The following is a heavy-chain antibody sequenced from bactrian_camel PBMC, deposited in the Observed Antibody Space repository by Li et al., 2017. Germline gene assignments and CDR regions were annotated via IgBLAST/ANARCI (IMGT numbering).Heavy chain of an antibody. V-gene: IGHV3S31*01. CDR3: ATAWDGESASN. CDR2: LNIYAPNTI. D-gene: IGHD1*01. Sequence: VQLVESGGGSVQAGGSLRLSCTHSGYISSRHCMGWFRQAPGRAREGIAYLNIYAPNTISNEDSVVGRFTISYDSAKNTLYLQMNSLKTEDTAVYYCATAWDGESASNRGPGTQVTVS. J-gene: IGHJ4*01. CDR1: GYISSRHC.